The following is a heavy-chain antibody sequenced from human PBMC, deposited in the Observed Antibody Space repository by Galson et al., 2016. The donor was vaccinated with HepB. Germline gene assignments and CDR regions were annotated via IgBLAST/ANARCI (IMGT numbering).Heavy chain of an antibody. Sequence: SLRLSCAASGVSVSDNFLTWVRQAPGKGLEWVSTLYPNGNTFYADPVRGRFTISRDNSKNTLFYQMDSLRREDTAVYYCTTLMGWGSRPYYYDNKDVWGQGTTVTVSS. CDR3: TTLMGWGSRPYYYDNKDV. CDR2: LYPNGNT. D-gene: IGHD3-16*01. CDR1: GVSVSDNF. J-gene: IGHJ6*02. V-gene: IGHV3-53*01.